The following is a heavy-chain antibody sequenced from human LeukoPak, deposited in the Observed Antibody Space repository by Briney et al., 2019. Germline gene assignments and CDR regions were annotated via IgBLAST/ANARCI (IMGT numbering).Heavy chain of an antibody. CDR3: ARGQVVPAAILSYYYYGMDV. CDR1: GGSISSGGYY. CDR2: IYYSGST. J-gene: IGHJ6*02. D-gene: IGHD2-2*02. V-gene: IGHV4-31*03. Sequence: SETLSLTCTVSGGSISSGGYYWSWIRQRPGKGLEWIGYIYYSGSTYYNPSLKSRVTISVDTSKNQFSLKLSSVTAADTAVYYCARGQVVPAAILSYYYYGMDVWGQGTTVTVSS.